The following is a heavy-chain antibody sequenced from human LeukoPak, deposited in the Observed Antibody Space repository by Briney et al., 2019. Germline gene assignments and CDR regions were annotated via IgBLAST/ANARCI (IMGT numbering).Heavy chain of an antibody. Sequence: SETLSLTCTIPGGSISSSIYCWGWIRQPPGKWLEWIGSIYYSGSTYYNPSLKSRVPISVDTSKNHFSWKLNSWTPAARAVIFCTHGEYVSHAFNIWRQETMVTDYS. J-gene: IGHJ3*02. CDR2: IYYSGST. CDR1: GGSISSSIYC. V-gene: IGHV4-39*07. CDR3: THGEYVSHAFNI. D-gene: IGHD5/OR15-5a*01.